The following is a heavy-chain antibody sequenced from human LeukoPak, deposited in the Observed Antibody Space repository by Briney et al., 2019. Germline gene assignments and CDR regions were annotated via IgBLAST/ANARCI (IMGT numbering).Heavy chain of an antibody. CDR1: GGSISSYY. D-gene: IGHD4-17*01. CDR2: IYYSGST. Sequence: SETLSLTCTVSGGSISSYYWSWIRQPPGKGLEWIGSIYYSGSTYYNPSLKSRVTISVDTSKNQFSLKLSSVTAADTAVYYCARERLKLTTVTTGNWFDPWGQGTLVTVSS. J-gene: IGHJ5*02. CDR3: ARERLKLTTVTTGNWFDP. V-gene: IGHV4-59*12.